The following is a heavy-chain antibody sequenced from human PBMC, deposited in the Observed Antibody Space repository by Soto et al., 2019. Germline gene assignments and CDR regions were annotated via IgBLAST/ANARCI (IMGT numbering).Heavy chain of an antibody. CDR2: INPNSGGT. J-gene: IGHJ4*02. V-gene: IGHV1-2*02. D-gene: IGHD6-19*01. CDR1: GYTFTGYY. CDR3: ARVRTGYSSGWYVSEHGYFDY. Sequence: GASAKVSCKASGYTFTGYYMHWVRQAPGQGLEWMGWINPNSGGTNYAQKFQGRVTMTRDTSISTAYMELSRLRSDDTAVYYCARVRTGYSSGWYVSEHGYFDYWGQGTLVTVSS.